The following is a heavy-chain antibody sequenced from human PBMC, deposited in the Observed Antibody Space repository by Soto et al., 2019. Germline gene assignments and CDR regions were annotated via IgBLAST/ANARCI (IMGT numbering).Heavy chain of an antibody. V-gene: IGHV3-33*01. Sequence: PGGSLRLSCAASGFSFSSYGMHWVRQAPGKGLEWVALIWHEGGNKYYAESVKGRFTISRDNSKNMVYLQMNSLRAEDTAVYYCARDGDVNTGFGKDYWGQGTLVTVSS. J-gene: IGHJ4*02. D-gene: IGHD3-16*01. CDR1: GFSFSSYG. CDR2: IWHEGGNK. CDR3: ARDGDVNTGFGKDY.